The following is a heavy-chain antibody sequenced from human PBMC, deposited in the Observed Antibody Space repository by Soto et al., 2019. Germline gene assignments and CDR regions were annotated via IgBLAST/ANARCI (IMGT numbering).Heavy chain of an antibody. J-gene: IGHJ4*02. CDR2: IVPLLGSA. D-gene: IGHD5-12*01. CDR3: ARVFGDSGFDVGGTPIDY. Sequence: QVQLVQSGAEVKKPGSSVKVSCKASATSFSSFVISWVRQAPGQGLEWMGGIVPLLGSAPYAQKFKGRVTITADESTSTAYMEMGSLRSEDTATYYCARVFGDSGFDVGGTPIDYWGQGTLVIVSS. CDR1: ATSFSSFV. V-gene: IGHV1-69*01.